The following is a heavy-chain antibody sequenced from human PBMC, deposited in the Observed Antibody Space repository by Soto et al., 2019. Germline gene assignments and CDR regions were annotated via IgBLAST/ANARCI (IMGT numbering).Heavy chain of an antibody. CDR2: IKQDGSQS. Sequence: CLRRACEASGLIVKNYWMIWIREAPGKGMECVANIKQDGSQSYLVDSVNGRLTISRDNTGKSLHLQMQSMRAEDTAVYFCVRDRAVCCHVDYWGQGARVNVSS. CDR3: VRDRAVCCHVDY. J-gene: IGHJ4*02. V-gene: IGHV3-7*01. CDR1: GLIVKNYW. D-gene: IGHD3-16*01.